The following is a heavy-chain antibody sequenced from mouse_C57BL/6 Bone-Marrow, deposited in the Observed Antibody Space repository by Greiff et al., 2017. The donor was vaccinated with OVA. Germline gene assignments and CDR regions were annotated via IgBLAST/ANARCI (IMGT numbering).Heavy chain of an antibody. CDR2: IYPGGGYT. Sequence: QVHVKQSGAELVRPGTSVKMSCKASGYTFTNYWIGWAKQRPGHGLEWIGDIYPGGGYTNYNEKFKGKATLTADKSSSTAYMQFSSLTSEDSAIYYCARLEVTTVVADWYFDVWGTGTTVTVSS. CDR1: GYTFTNYW. V-gene: IGHV1-63*01. D-gene: IGHD1-1*01. J-gene: IGHJ1*03. CDR3: ARLEVTTVVADWYFDV.